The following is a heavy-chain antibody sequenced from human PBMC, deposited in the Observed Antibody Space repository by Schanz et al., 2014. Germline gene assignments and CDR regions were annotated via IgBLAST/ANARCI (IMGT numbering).Heavy chain of an antibody. CDR3: AREEGGGIGAGGAERYDDGMGV. Sequence: EVRLVESGGGLVQPGGSLRLSCEASGFDFNSYSMNWVRQVPGKGLEWLSYIATSSSTRHYADSVKGRVTISRDNSRNTLELERNSRRTEDTAVDYCAREEGGGIGAGGAERYDDGMGVWGQGGTGTV. V-gene: IGHV3-48*01. D-gene: IGHD6-13*01. CDR2: IATSSSTR. CDR1: GFDFNSYS. J-gene: IGHJ6*02.